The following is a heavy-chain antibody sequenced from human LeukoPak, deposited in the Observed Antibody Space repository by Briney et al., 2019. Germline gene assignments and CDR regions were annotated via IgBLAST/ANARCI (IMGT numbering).Heavy chain of an antibody. Sequence: GGSLRLSCAVSGFTFSYYWMSWVRQAPGKGLEWVASIKQDGSEKYYVDSVKGRFTISRDNAKNSLYLQMNSLRAEDTAVYYCARSGFTAVAGPWLDYWGQGTLVTVSS. J-gene: IGHJ4*02. V-gene: IGHV3-7*01. CDR3: ARSGFTAVAGPWLDY. CDR2: IKQDGSEK. D-gene: IGHD6-19*01. CDR1: GFTFSYYW.